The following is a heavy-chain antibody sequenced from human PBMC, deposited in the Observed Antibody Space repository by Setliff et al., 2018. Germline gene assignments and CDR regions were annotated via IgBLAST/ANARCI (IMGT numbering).Heavy chain of an antibody. V-gene: IGHV1-69*05. CDR3: AGVLRDYYGSGSYYNWFDP. D-gene: IGHD3-10*01. CDR2: IIPIFGTA. CDR1: GYTFTSYG. Sequence: SVKVSCKASGYTFTSYGISWVRQAPGQGLEWMGGIIPIFGTANYAQKFQGRVTITRDTSASTAYMELSSLRSEDTAVYFCAGVLRDYYGSGSYYNWFDPWGQGTLVTVSS. J-gene: IGHJ5*02.